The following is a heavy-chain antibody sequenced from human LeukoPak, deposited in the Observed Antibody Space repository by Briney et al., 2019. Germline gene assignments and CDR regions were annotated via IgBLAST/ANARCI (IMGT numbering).Heavy chain of an antibody. CDR3: AKSPTVDAAFDI. V-gene: IGHV3-23*01. Sequence: PGGSLRLSCAASGFTFSSYAMNWVRLAPGKGLEWVSGIGYTGDSTFYADSVKGRFTVSRDSSKNTLFLHMNSLRAEDTALYYCAKSPTVDAAFDIWGQGTMVTVSS. CDR1: GFTFSSYA. J-gene: IGHJ3*02. D-gene: IGHD4-23*01. CDR2: IGYTGDST.